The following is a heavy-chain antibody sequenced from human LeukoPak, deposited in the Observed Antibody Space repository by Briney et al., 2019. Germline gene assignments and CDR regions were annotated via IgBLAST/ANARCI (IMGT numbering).Heavy chain of an antibody. CDR2: IYYSGST. CDR3: ARDVTVGFGESTNWFDP. V-gene: IGHV4-39*07. CDR1: SDSISSSSYY. J-gene: IGHJ5*02. Sequence: SETLSLTCTVSSDSISSSSYYWGWIRQPPGKGLEWIGTIYYSGSTYYNPSLKSRVTISVDTSKNQFSLKLSSVTAADTAVYYCARDVTVGFGESTNWFDPWGQGTLVTVSS. D-gene: IGHD3-10*01.